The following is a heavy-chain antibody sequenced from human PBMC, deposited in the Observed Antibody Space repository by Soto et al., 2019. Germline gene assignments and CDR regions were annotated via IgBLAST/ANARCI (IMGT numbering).Heavy chain of an antibody. J-gene: IGHJ3*01. CDR1: GFTFTNYA. D-gene: IGHD1-1*01. V-gene: IGHV3-23*01. Sequence: EVQLLESGGGLVQPGGSLRLSCAASGFTFTNYAMSWVRQAPGKGLEWVAGIVGADSVKGRFYADSVKGRFTISRDNSKTTVYLQMNDLRPDDTAVYYCATWHEREHAFDVWGQGTTVTISS. CDR2: IVGADSVKGR. CDR3: ATWHEREHAFDV.